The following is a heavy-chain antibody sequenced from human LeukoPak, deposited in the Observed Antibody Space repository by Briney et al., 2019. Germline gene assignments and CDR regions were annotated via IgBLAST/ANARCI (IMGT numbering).Heavy chain of an antibody. J-gene: IGHJ4*02. V-gene: IGHV3-23*01. CDR3: ARSRGGFYHY. CDR2: ISGSGGST. Sequence: GGSLRLSCAASGFTFSSYAMSWVRQAPGKGLEWVSAISGSGGSTYYADSVKGRFTISRDNAKNTLYLQMNSLRVEDTAVYYCARSRGGFYHYWGQGTLVTVSS. D-gene: IGHD2/OR15-2a*01. CDR1: GFTFSSYA.